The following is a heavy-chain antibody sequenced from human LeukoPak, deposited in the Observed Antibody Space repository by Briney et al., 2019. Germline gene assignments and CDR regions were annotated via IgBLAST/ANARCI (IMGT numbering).Heavy chain of an antibody. CDR3: VRGALTWFGELFGY. V-gene: IGHV3-48*02. D-gene: IGHD3-10*01. J-gene: IGHJ4*02. CDR2: ISKSSGTI. CDR1: GCTFSDYA. Sequence: GGSLRLSCAASGCTFSDYAMNWVRQAPGKGLEWVSYISKSSGTIYHADSVRGRFTISRDNANNSLFLQMSRLRDEDTAVYYCVRGALTWFGELFGYWGQGILVTVSS.